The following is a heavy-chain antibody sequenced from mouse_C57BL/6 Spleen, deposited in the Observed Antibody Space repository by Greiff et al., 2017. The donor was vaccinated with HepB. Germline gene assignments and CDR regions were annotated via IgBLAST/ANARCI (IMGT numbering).Heavy chain of an antibody. D-gene: IGHD1-1*01. V-gene: IGHV5-17*01. J-gene: IGHJ2*01. CDR3: ARDYYYGSSSLFDY. CDR2: ISSGSSTI. Sequence: EVKLVESGGGLVKPGGSLKLSCAASGFTFSDYGMHWVRQAPEKGLEWVAYISSGSSTIYYADTVKGRFTISRDNAKNTLFLQMTSLRSEDTAMYYCARDYYYGSSSLFDYWGQGTTLTVSS. CDR1: GFTFSDYG.